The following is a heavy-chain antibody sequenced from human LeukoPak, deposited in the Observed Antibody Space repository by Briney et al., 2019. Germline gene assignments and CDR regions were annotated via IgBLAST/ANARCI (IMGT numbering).Heavy chain of an antibody. Sequence: GRSLRLSCAASGFTFSSYGMHWVRQAPGKGLEWVAVISYDGSNKYYADSVKGRFTISRDNSKNTLYLQMNSLRAEDTAVYYCAKIAAETDYWGQGTLVTVSS. CDR1: GFTFSSYG. CDR2: ISYDGSNK. V-gene: IGHV3-30*18. D-gene: IGHD6-13*01. CDR3: AKIAAETDY. J-gene: IGHJ4*02.